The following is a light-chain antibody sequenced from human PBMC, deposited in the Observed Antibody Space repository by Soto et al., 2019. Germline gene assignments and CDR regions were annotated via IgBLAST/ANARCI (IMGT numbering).Light chain of an antibody. CDR1: QSVSSY. CDR2: DAS. Sequence: EVVMTQSPATLSLSAGEGSTLSCRASQSVSSYLLWYQQKPGQTPRLLIYDASNRATGIPARFSGSGSETDFTLTISSLEPEDFAVYYCQHRMNWPLTFGQGTRLEIK. V-gene: IGKV3-11*01. CDR3: QHRMNWPLT. J-gene: IGKJ5*01.